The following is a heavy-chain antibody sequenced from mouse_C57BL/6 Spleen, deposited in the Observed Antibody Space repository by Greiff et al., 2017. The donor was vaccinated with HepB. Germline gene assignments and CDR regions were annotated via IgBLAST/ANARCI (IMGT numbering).Heavy chain of an antibody. CDR2: IYPGDGDT. Sequence: QVQLKQSGPELVKPGASVKISCKASGYAFSSSWMNWVKQRPGKGLEWIGRIYPGDGDTNYNGKFKGKATLTADKSSSTAYMQLSSLTSEDSAVYFCAAYYGYDGEGAGFAYWGQGTLVTVSA. J-gene: IGHJ3*01. CDR3: AAYYGYDGEGAGFAY. V-gene: IGHV1-82*01. D-gene: IGHD2-9*01. CDR1: GYAFSSSW.